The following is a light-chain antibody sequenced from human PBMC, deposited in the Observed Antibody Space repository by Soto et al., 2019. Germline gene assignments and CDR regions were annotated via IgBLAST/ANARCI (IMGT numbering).Light chain of an antibody. V-gene: IGKV1-39*01. CDR2: ASS. CDR3: QQSYSTPRT. CDR1: QSISSY. Sequence: DIQMTQSPSSLSASVGDRVTITCRASQSISSYLNWYQQKPGKAPKLLIYASSSLQSGVPSRFSGSGSGTDFTLTISSLPPEDFATYYCQQSYSTPRTFGQATKVEIK. J-gene: IGKJ1*01.